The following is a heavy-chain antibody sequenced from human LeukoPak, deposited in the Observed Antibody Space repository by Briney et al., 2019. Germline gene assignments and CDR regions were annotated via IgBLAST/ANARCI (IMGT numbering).Heavy chain of an antibody. CDR1: GLTFSTYA. Sequence: GGSLRLSCAASGLTFSTYAMRWIRQAPGKGLEWVSSIGGGGTTSYADSVKGRFTISRDLSKITVYMQMSSLRAEDTATYYCAKDYCRDGNCPFPFLDSWGQGTLVTVSS. CDR2: IGGGGTT. D-gene: IGHD2-15*01. J-gene: IGHJ4*02. CDR3: AKDYCRDGNCPFPFLDS. V-gene: IGHV3-23*01.